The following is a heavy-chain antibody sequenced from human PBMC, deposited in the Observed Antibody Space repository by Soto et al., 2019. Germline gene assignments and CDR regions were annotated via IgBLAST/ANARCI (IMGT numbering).Heavy chain of an antibody. J-gene: IGHJ6*02. Sequence: EVQLVESGGGLVKPGGSLRLSCAASGFSFSNAWMNWVRQAPGKGLEWVGRIKRKIDGEATDYAGPVKGRFTVFRDDSKSALYLQLNSLQCDDTAVYYCTTGSVEGVWGQGTTVTVS. CDR2: IKRKIDGEAT. D-gene: IGHD2-15*01. V-gene: IGHV3-15*07. CDR1: GFSFSNAW. CDR3: TTGSVEGV.